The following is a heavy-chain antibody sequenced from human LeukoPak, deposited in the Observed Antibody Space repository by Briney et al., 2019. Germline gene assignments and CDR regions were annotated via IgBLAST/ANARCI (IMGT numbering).Heavy chain of an antibody. CDR2: ISGHGRYI. CDR3: TRQLYDFWAGFYTADYYFDF. D-gene: IGHD3-3*01. J-gene: IGHJ4*02. V-gene: IGHV3-21*01. Sequence: GGSLRLSCAASGFSFGDFGMNWVRQAPGKGPEWVSSISGHGRYIYYADSVKGRLTISRDNAKNSLFLQMNSLRAEDSAIYYCTRQLYDFWAGFYTADYYFDFWGQGTLVTVSS. CDR1: GFSFGDFG.